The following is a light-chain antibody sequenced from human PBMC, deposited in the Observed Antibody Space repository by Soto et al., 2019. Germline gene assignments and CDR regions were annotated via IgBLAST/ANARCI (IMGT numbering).Light chain of an antibody. CDR2: GNT. Sequence: QSVLTQPPSVSGAPGQRVTTSCTGSSSNIGAGYDVHWYQQLPGTAPKLLIYGNTNRPSGVPDRFSGSKSGTSASLAITRLQAEDEADYYCQSYDSSLRGWVFGGGTKVTVL. V-gene: IGLV1-40*01. J-gene: IGLJ3*02. CDR3: QSYDSSLRGWV. CDR1: SSNIGAGYD.